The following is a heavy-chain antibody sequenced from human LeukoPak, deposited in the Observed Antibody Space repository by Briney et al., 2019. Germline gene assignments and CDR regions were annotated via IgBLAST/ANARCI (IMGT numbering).Heavy chain of an antibody. J-gene: IGHJ4*02. D-gene: IGHD6-13*01. Sequence: PGGSLRLSCSASGFTFISYAIHWDRQAPGKGLEYVSGISNNGGSKYYADSVKGRFTISRDNSKNTLYLQMSSLRAEDTAVYYCVKGGYSSSWSLFDYWGQGTLVTVSS. V-gene: IGHV3-64D*06. CDR3: VKGGYSSSWSLFDY. CDR1: GFTFISYA. CDR2: ISNNGGSK.